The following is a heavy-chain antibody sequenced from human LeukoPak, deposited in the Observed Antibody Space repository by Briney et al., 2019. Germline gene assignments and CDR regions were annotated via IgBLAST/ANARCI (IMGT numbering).Heavy chain of an antibody. CDR3: ASVYGSWSRYFDY. V-gene: IGHV4-38-2*01. CDR1: GYSISSGYY. J-gene: IGHJ4*02. D-gene: IGHD3-10*01. CDR2: IYHSGTT. Sequence: SETLSLTCGVSGYSISSGYYRCCIRPPPGKGLDCIETIYHSGTTFYNPSLKSRVTISVDTSKNQFSLKLSSVTAADTAVYYCASVYGSWSRYFDYWGQGTLVTVSS.